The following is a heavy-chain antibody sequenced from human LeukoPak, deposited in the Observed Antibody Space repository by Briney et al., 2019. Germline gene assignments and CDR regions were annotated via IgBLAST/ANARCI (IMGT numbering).Heavy chain of an antibody. J-gene: IGHJ4*02. V-gene: IGHV4-59*01. D-gene: IGHD5-18*01. CDR2: IYYSGST. CDR3: ARTWIPVPFDY. Sequence: SETLSLTCTVSGGSISSYYWSWIRQPPGKGLEWIGHIYYSGSTNYNPSLKSRVTISVDTSKTQFSLKLSSVTAADTAVYYCARTWIPVPFDYWGQGTLVTVSS. CDR1: GGSISSYY.